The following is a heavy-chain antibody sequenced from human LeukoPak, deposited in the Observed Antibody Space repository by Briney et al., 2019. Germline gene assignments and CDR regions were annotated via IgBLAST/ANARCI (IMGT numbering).Heavy chain of an antibody. CDR3: ARGRLWEVLDAFDM. V-gene: IGHV1-46*03. D-gene: IGHD1-26*01. J-gene: IGHJ3*02. CDR2: INPSGGST. CDR1: GYTFTGYY. Sequence: ASVKVSCKASGYTFTGYYMHWVRQAPGQELEWMGIINPSGGSTTYAQKFHGRVTMTRDTSTSTVYMELSNLRSEDTAVYYCARGRLWEVLDAFDMWGRGTMVTVSS.